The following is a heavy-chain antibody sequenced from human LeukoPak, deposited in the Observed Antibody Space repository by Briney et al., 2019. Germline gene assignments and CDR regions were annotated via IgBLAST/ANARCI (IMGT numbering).Heavy chain of an antibody. D-gene: IGHD6-13*01. V-gene: IGHV1-46*01. CDR2: INPSGGST. J-gene: IGHJ4*02. CDR1: GYTFTSYY. CDR3: ASDRGGYSSSWDRYFAY. Sequence: ASVKVSCKASGYTFTSYYMHWVRQAPGQGLEWMGIINPSGGSTSYAQKFQGRVTMTRDTSTSTVYMELSSLRSEDTAVYYCASDRGGYSSSWDRYFAYWGQGTLVTVSS.